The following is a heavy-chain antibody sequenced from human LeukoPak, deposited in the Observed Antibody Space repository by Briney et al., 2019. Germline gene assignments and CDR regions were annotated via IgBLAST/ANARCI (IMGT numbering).Heavy chain of an antibody. CDR2: VSVSGTST. J-gene: IGHJ4*02. CDR3: ARKTDHQTGGDY. V-gene: IGHV3-23*01. CDR1: GFSFSSYA. Sequence: GGSLRLSCAASGFSFSSYAMSWVRQAPGKGLEWVSAVSVSGTSTYYADSVKGRFTISRDNSKNTLYLQMNSLRAEDTAVYYCARKTDHQTGGDYWGQGTLVTVSS. D-gene: IGHD1-1*01.